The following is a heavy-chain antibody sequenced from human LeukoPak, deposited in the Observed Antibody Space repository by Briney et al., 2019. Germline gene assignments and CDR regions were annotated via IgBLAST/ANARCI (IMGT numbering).Heavy chain of an antibody. CDR3: AKDAPRGGFDY. J-gene: IGHJ4*02. CDR1: GFTFSSYG. Sequence: EGSLRLSCAASGFTFSSYGMHWVRQAPGKGLEWVAVISYDGSNKYYADSVKGRFTISRDNSKNTLYLQMNSLRAEDTAVYYCAKDAPRGGFDYWGQGTLVTVSS. D-gene: IGHD3-10*01. V-gene: IGHV3-30*18. CDR2: ISYDGSNK.